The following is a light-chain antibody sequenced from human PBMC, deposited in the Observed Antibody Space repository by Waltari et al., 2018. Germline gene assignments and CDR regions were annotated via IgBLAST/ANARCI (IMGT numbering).Light chain of an antibody. Sequence: QSVLTQPPSVSGAPGQRVTISCTGSSSNIGAGYDVHWYQQLPGTAPKLLIYGDYNRTSGVPDRFSGSKSDTSASLAITGLQAEDEADYYCQSYDSSLSAYVVFGGGTKLTVL. J-gene: IGLJ2*01. CDR3: QSYDSSLSAYVV. CDR1: SSNIGAGYD. V-gene: IGLV1-40*01. CDR2: GDY.